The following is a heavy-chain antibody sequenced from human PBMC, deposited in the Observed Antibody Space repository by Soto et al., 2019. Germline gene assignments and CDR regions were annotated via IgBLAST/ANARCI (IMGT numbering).Heavy chain of an antibody. Sequence: GESLKISCKGSGYSFPSYWIGWVRQMPGKGLEWMGIIYPGDSDTRYSPSFQGQVTISADKSISTAYLQWSSLTASDTAMYYCASVSDYYDSSGYPYYYYYGMDVWGQGTTVTVSS. D-gene: IGHD3-22*01. V-gene: IGHV5-51*01. CDR3: ASVSDYYDSSGYPYYYYYGMDV. CDR1: GYSFPSYW. CDR2: IYPGDSDT. J-gene: IGHJ6*02.